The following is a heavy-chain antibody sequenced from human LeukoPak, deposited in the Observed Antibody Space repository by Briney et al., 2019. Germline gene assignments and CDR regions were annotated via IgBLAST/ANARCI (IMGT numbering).Heavy chain of an antibody. V-gene: IGHV1-18*04. Sequence: GASVKVSFKASGYTFTIYGISWVRQAPGQGLEGMGWISAYNGNTNYTQKLQGRVTITTGTSTSTAYMELRSLRSDDTAVYYCARDDMTTGASWDYWGQGTLVTVSS. CDR3: ARDDMTTGASWDY. CDR1: GYTFTIYG. CDR2: ISAYNGNT. D-gene: IGHD4-17*01. J-gene: IGHJ4*02.